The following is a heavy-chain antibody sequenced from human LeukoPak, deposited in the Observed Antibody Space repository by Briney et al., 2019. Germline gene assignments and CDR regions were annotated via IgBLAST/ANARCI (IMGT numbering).Heavy chain of an antibody. J-gene: IGHJ5*02. Sequence: PGESLKISCKGSGYSFTSYWIGWVRQMPGKGLEWMGIIYPGDSDTRYSPSFQGQVTISADKSISTAYLQWSSLKASDTAMYYCARQKPGIAVAGPEGWFDPWGQGTLVTVSS. CDR1: GYSFTSYW. V-gene: IGHV5-51*01. CDR3: ARQKPGIAVAGPEGWFDP. D-gene: IGHD6-19*01. CDR2: IYPGDSDT.